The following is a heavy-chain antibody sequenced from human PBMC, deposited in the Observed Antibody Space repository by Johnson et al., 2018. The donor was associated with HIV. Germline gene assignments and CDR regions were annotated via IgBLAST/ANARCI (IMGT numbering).Heavy chain of an antibody. CDR2: ISSSGSTI. J-gene: IGHJ3*02. CDR3: ARVKDPDAFDI. CDR1: GFTFSDYY. V-gene: IGHV3-11*01. Sequence: QVQLVESGGGLVKPGGSLRLSCAASGFTFSDYYMSWIRQAPGKGLEWVSYISSSGSTIYYAESVKGRFTVSRDNAKNSLYLQMTSLRAEDTAVDYCARVKDPDAFDIWCQGTMVTVSS.